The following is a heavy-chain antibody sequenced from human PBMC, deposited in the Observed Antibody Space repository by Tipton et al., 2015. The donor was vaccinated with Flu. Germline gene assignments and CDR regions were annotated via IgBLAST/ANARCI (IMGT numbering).Heavy chain of an antibody. D-gene: IGHD5-12*01. CDR1: GGSFSGYY. CDR2: INQSGST. Sequence: TLSLTCAVYGGSFSGYYWSWIRQPPGKGLEWIGEINQSGSTNYNPSLKSRVTISVDTSKNQFSLKLSSVTAADTAVYYCAYSGYDLFAYDVWGKGTTVTVSS. J-gene: IGHJ6*04. V-gene: IGHV4-34*01. CDR3: AYSGYDLFAYDV.